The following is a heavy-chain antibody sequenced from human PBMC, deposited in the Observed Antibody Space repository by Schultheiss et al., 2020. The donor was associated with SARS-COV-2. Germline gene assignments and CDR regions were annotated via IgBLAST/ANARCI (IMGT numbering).Heavy chain of an antibody. Sequence: ASVKVSCKASGYTFTSDAMHWVRQAPGQRLEWMGWINAGNGNTKYSQKFQGRVTITRDTSASTAYMELSSLRSEDTAVYYCARVSWFQAFDIWGQGTMVTVSS. CDR2: INAGNGNT. CDR3: ARVSWFQAFDI. J-gene: IGHJ3*02. D-gene: IGHD3-10*01. V-gene: IGHV1-3*01. CDR1: GYTFTSDA.